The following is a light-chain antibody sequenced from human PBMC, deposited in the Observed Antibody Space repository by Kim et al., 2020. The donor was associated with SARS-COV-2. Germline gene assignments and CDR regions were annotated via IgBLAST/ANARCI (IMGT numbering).Light chain of an antibody. Sequence: SFEPRFRQRPGSAPTTAIYDDHGWPSGVPDRFSGSIDSSSNSASLTISGLMTEDEAADSCQFSDRRNMFGGGTQLTVL. CDR1: SF. CDR2: DDH. V-gene: IGLV6-57*02. CDR3: QFSDRRNM. J-gene: IGLJ3*02.